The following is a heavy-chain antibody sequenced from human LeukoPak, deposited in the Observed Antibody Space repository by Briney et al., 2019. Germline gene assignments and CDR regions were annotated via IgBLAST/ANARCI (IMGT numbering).Heavy chain of an antibody. J-gene: IGHJ4*02. Sequence: GGSLRLSCAASGFTVSSNYMSWVRQAPGKGLEWVSVIYSGGSTYYADSVKGRFTISRDNSKNTLYLQMNSLRAEDTAVYYCARDVITFGGVSYFDYWGQGTLVTVSS. CDR2: IYSGGST. CDR3: ARDVITFGGVSYFDY. V-gene: IGHV3-53*01. CDR1: GFTVSSNY. D-gene: IGHD3-16*01.